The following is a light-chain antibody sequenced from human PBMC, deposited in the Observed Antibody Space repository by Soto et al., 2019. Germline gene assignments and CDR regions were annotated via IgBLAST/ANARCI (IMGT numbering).Light chain of an antibody. Sequence: QAVVTQSSSASASLGSSVKLTCTLSSGHSSYIIAWHQQQPGKAPRYLMKLEGSGSYNKGSGVPDRFSGSSSGADRYLTISNPQSEDEADYYCETWDSNIPVVFGGGTKLTVL. J-gene: IGLJ2*01. CDR2: LEGSGSY. V-gene: IGLV4-60*03. CDR1: SGHSSYI. CDR3: ETWDSNIPVV.